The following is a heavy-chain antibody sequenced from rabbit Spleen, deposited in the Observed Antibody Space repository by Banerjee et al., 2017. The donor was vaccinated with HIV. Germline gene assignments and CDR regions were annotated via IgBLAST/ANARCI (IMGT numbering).Heavy chain of an antibody. CDR3: ARDTGSSFSTYGMDL. CDR1: GFSFSSSYY. D-gene: IGHD8-1*01. V-gene: IGHV1S40*01. Sequence: QSLEESGGGLVQPEGSLTLTCTASGFSFSSSYYMCWVRQAPGKGLEWIACIDSGSRDFIYYASWAKGRFTISKTSSTTVTLQMTSLTVADTATYFCARDTGSSFSTYGMDLWGQGTLVTVS. CDR2: IDSGSRDFI. J-gene: IGHJ6*01.